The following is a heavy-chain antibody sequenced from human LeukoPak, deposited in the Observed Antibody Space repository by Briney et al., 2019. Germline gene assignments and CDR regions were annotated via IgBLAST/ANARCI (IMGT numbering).Heavy chain of an antibody. Sequence: SETLSLTCTVSGGSISSYYWRWIRQPPGKGVEWIGYIYYSGSTNYNPSLKSRVTISVDTSKNQFSLKLSSVTAADTAVYYCARESEGYYDSSGYPSDAFDIWGQGTMVTVSS. CDR2: IYYSGST. CDR3: ARESEGYYDSSGYPSDAFDI. J-gene: IGHJ3*02. V-gene: IGHV4-59*13. D-gene: IGHD3-22*01. CDR1: GGSISSYY.